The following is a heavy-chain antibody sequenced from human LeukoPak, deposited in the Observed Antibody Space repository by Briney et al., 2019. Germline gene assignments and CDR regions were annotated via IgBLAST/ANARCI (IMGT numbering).Heavy chain of an antibody. CDR2: IYHSGNT. V-gene: IGHV4-38-2*01. Sequence: PSETLSLTCAVSGYSISSGYYWGWIRQPPGKGLEWIGSIYHSGNTYYNPSLKSRVTISVDTSKNQFSLKLSSVTAADTAVYYCARGEVPAAINYFDYWGQGTLVTVSS. J-gene: IGHJ4*02. CDR1: GYSISSGYY. D-gene: IGHD2-2*01. CDR3: ARGEVPAAINYFDY.